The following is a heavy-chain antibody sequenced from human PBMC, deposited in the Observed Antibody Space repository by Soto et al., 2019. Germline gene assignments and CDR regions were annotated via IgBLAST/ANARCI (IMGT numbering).Heavy chain of an antibody. Sequence: GGSLRLSCAASGFTFNNYAMSWVRQAPGKGLEWVSAISSSGYSTYYVDSVKGRFTISRDNSKNTVYLQMNNSRAEDTAVYYCAKGSVVVAAKFDSWGQGTLVTVSS. J-gene: IGHJ4*02. D-gene: IGHD2-21*02. CDR1: GFTFNNYA. CDR2: ISSSGYST. CDR3: AKGSVVVAAKFDS. V-gene: IGHV3-23*01.